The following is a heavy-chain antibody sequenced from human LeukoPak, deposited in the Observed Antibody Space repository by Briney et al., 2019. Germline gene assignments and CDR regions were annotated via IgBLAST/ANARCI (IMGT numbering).Heavy chain of an antibody. CDR2: IQYDGSNK. CDR3: ANYGSGSYYLLLDY. V-gene: IGHV3-30*02. J-gene: IGHJ4*02. CDR1: GFTFSSYG. D-gene: IGHD3-10*01. Sequence: GGSLRLSCAASGFTFSSYGMHWVRQAPGKGLEWVAFIQYDGSNKYYADSVKGRFTISRDNSKNTLYLQMNSLRAEDTAVYYCANYGSGSYYLLLDYWGQGTLVTVSS.